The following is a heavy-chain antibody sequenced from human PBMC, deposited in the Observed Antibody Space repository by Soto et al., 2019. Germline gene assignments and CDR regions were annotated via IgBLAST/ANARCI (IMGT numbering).Heavy chain of an antibody. J-gene: IGHJ5*02. D-gene: IGHD4-17*01. CDR2: IGTAGDT. V-gene: IGHV3-13*01. Sequence: GGSLRLSCAASGFTFSSYDMHWVRQATGKGLERVSAIGTAGDTYYPGSVKGRFTISRENAKNSLYLQMNSLRAEDTAVYYCARGNDYPRGNWFDPWGQGTLVTVSS. CDR1: GFTFSSYD. CDR3: ARGNDYPRGNWFDP.